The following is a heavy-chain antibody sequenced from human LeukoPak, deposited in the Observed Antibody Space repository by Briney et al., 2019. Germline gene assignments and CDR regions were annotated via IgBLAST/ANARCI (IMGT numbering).Heavy chain of an antibody. CDR3: ARSLFRFLEWSYRYYCSYYLDF. CDR2: TSPIFDRV. Sequence: ASVKLSRKASGGTFTSYAISWGRQAPGQGHEWMGGTSPIFDRVNYARRCPGRVTITEDKSTSTGYMELSSLKSQDTGVYFCARSLFRFLEWSYRYYCSYYLDFWGKGKTVTVSS. J-gene: IGHJ6*03. D-gene: IGHD3-3*01. V-gene: IGHV1-69*06. CDR1: GGTFTSYA.